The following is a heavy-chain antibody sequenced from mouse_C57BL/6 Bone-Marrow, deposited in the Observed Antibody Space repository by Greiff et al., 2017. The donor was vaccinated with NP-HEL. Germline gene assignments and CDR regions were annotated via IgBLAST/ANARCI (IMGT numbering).Heavy chain of an antibody. Sequence: VQLQQSGAELVRPGTSVKVSCKASGYAFTNYLIEWVKQRPGQGLEWIGVINPGSGGTNYNEKFKGKATLTADKSSSTAYMQLSSLTSEDSAVYFCARDTDWYFDVWGTGTTVTVSS. CDR2: INPGSGGT. CDR1: GYAFTNYL. J-gene: IGHJ1*03. D-gene: IGHD5-1-1*01. V-gene: IGHV1-54*01. CDR3: ARDTDWYFDV.